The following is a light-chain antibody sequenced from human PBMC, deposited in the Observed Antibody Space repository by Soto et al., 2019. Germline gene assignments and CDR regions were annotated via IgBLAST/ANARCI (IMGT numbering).Light chain of an antibody. Sequence: DIQMTQSPSSLSASVGDRVTITCRASQSISRYLHWYQQEPGKAPTLLIYAASSLHSGVPSRFSGSGSATDFTLTISSLQPEDFAAYYCQQSYRIPYTFGQGTNLEIK. CDR3: QQSYRIPYT. J-gene: IGKJ2*01. CDR1: QSISRY. CDR2: AAS. V-gene: IGKV1-39*01.